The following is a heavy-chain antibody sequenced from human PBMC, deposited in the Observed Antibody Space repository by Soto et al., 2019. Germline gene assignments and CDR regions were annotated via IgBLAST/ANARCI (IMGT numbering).Heavy chain of an antibody. CDR3: AKDRNYPRDQFHY. Sequence: WGSLRLSCAASGFTFITYALIWGRHSPGKGLEWVSAISANGQGIYYADSVRGRFTISRDNSKNTIFLHMDSLRAEDTAVYYCAKDRNYPRDQFHYWGQGTLVTVSS. J-gene: IGHJ4*02. CDR1: GFTFITYA. D-gene: IGHD1-7*01. V-gene: IGHV3-23*01. CDR2: ISANGQGI.